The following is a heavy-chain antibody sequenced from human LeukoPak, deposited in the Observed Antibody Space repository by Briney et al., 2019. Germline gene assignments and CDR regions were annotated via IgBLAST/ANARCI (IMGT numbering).Heavy chain of an antibody. V-gene: IGHV3-21*01. CDR1: GFTFSSYA. CDR3: ARDLHYDILTGPLGMDV. Sequence: PGASLRLSCAASGFTFSSYAMSWVRQAPGKGLEWVSSISSSSSYIYYADSVKGRFTISRDNAKNSLYLQMNSLRAEDTAVYYCARDLHYDILTGPLGMDVWGKGTTVTVSS. D-gene: IGHD3-9*01. CDR2: ISSSSSYI. J-gene: IGHJ6*04.